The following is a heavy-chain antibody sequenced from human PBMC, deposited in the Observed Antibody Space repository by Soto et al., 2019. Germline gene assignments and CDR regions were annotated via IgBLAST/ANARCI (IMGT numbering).Heavy chain of an antibody. V-gene: IGHV4-34*01. J-gene: IGHJ6*03. D-gene: IGHD2-2*02. CDR1: GGSFSGYY. CDR2: FNHSGST. CDR3: ARGGDCSSTSCYNYRGNYYYYMDV. Sequence: SETLSLTCAVYGGSFSGYYWSWIRQPPGKGLEWIGEFNHSGSTNYNPSLKSRVTISVDTSKNQFSLKLSSVTAADTAVYYCARGGDCSSTSCYNYRGNYYYYMDVWGKGTTVTVSS.